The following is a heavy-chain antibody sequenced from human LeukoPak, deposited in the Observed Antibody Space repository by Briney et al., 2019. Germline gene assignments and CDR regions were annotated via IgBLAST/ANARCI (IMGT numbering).Heavy chain of an antibody. J-gene: IGHJ4*02. Sequence: KTSQTLSLTCTVSGGSISSGGYYWSWIRQPPGKGLEWIGYIYHSGSTYYNPSLKSRVTISVDRSKNQFSLKLSSVTAADTAVYYCARDSGTAGYYPHWGQGTLVTVSS. CDR2: IYHSGST. D-gene: IGHD3-9*01. V-gene: IGHV4-30-2*01. CDR3: ARDSGTAGYYPH. CDR1: GGSISSGGYY.